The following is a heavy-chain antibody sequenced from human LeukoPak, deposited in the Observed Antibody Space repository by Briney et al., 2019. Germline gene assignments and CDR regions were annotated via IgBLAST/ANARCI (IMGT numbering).Heavy chain of an antibody. Sequence: GGSLRLSCAASGFTFSSYGMHWVRQAPGKGLEWVAFIRYDGSNKYYADSVEGRFTISRDNSKNTLYLQMNSLRAEDTAVYYCAKIPPGYCSSTSCYREPYFDYWGQGTLVTVSS. CDR2: IRYDGSNK. CDR1: GFTFSSYG. D-gene: IGHD2-2*01. CDR3: AKIPPGYCSSTSCYREPYFDY. J-gene: IGHJ4*02. V-gene: IGHV3-30*02.